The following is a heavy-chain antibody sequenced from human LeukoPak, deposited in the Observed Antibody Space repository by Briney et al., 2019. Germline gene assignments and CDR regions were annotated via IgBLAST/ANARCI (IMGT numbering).Heavy chain of an antibody. CDR3: ARQYSSSSLVVSPYY. CDR1: GYTFTGYY. D-gene: IGHD6-6*01. Sequence: GASVKVSCKASGYTFTGYYMHWVRQAPGQGLEWMGRINPNSGGTNYAQKFLGRVTMTRDTSISTAYMELSRLRSDDTAVYYCARQYSSSSLVVSPYYWGQGTLVTVSS. V-gene: IGHV1-2*06. J-gene: IGHJ4*02. CDR2: INPNSGGT.